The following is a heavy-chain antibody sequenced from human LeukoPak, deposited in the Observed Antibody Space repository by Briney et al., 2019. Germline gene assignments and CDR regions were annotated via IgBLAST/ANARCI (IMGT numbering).Heavy chain of an antibody. CDR3: ARDTPYYYDSNPDAFDI. D-gene: IGHD3-22*01. J-gene: IGHJ3*02. CDR2: VHTSGST. Sequence: KPSETLSLTCTVSGGSITSYYWSWIRQPAGKGLDWIGRVHTSGSTNYNPSLKSRVTMSVDTAKNQFSLKLSSVTAADTAVYYCARDTPYYYDSNPDAFDIWGQGTMVTVSS. CDR1: GGSITSYY. V-gene: IGHV4-4*07.